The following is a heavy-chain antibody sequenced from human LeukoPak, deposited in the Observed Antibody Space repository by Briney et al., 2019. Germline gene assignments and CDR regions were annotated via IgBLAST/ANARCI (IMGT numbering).Heavy chain of an antibody. CDR2: ISYDESNK. CDR3: ASIGERYLQTEHYFHH. J-gene: IGHJ1*01. D-gene: IGHD3-3*01. CDR1: GFTFSDYA. V-gene: IGHV3-30*04. Sequence: PGGSLRLSCAASGFTFSDYAMRWVRQAPGKGLEWVAIISYDESNKYYADSVKDRFTISRDNSKNTLYLQMNSLRAEDTAVYYCASIGERYLQTEHYFHHWGQGTLVTVSS.